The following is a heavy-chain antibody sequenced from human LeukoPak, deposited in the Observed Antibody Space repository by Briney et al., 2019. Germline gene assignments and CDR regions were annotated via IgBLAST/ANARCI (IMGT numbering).Heavy chain of an antibody. CDR3: AVDWRLQSPLDY. CDR1: GFTFSSYS. V-gene: IGHV3-21*01. J-gene: IGHJ4*02. Sequence: PGGSLRLSCAASGFTFSSYSMNWVRQAPGKGLEWVSSISSSSSYIYYADSVKGRFTISRDNAKNSLYLQMNSLRAEDRAVYYCAVDWRLQSPLDYWGQGTLVTVSS. CDR2: ISSSSSYI. D-gene: IGHD4-11*01.